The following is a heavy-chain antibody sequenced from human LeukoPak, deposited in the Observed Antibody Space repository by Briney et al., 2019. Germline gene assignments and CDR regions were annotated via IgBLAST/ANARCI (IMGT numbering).Heavy chain of an antibody. D-gene: IGHD3-3*01. CDR3: ARGLLRFLEWFRLYFDH. CDR1: GGSISSSSYY. CDR2: IYYSGST. V-gene: IGHV4-39*01. J-gene: IGHJ4*02. Sequence: SETLALTCTVSGGSISSSSYYWGWIRQPPGKGLEWIGSIYYSGSTYYNPSLKSRVTISVDTSKNQFSLKLSSVTAADTAVYYCARGLLRFLEWFRLYFDHWGQGTLVTVSS.